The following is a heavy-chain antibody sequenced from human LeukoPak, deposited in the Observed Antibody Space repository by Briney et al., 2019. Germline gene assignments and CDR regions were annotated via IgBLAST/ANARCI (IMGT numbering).Heavy chain of an antibody. Sequence: SETLSLTCAVYGGSFSGYYWSWIRQPPGKGLEWIGEINHSGSTNYNPSLKSRVTISVDTSKNQFSLKLSSVTAADTAVYYCARDPLNSPYSSGWLGYFDYWGQGTLVTVSS. CDR3: ARDPLNSPYSSGWLGYFDY. J-gene: IGHJ4*02. CDR2: INHSGST. D-gene: IGHD6-19*01. V-gene: IGHV4-34*01. CDR1: GGSFSGYY.